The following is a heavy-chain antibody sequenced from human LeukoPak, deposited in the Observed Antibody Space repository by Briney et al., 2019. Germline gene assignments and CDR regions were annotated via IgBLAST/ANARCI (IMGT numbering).Heavy chain of an antibody. CDR2: IYYSGST. CDR3: ARDLDSSGWNLDFDY. V-gene: IGHV4-39*02. CDR1: GGSISSSSYY. Sequence: SETLSLTCTVSGGSISSSSYYWGWIRQPPGKGLEWIGSIYYSGSTYYNPSLKSRVTISVDTSKNQFSLKLSSVTAADTAVYYCARDLDSSGWNLDFDYRGQGTLVTVSS. D-gene: IGHD6-19*01. J-gene: IGHJ4*02.